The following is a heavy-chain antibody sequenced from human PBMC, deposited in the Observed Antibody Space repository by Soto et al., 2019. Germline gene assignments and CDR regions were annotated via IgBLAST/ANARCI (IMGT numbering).Heavy chain of an antibody. CDR3: AREDHTVLTSGGNDYYYGLDV. CDR1: GGSISSGDYY. V-gene: IGHV4-30-4*01. Sequence: QVQLQESGPGLVKPSQTLSLTCTVSGGSISSGDYYWSWIRQPPGKGLEWIGYISYSGSTYYNPSLQSRVYISLDKFKEEFLLELRSGTAADTAVYYCAREDHTVLTSGGNDYYYGLDVWGQGTTVTVSS. D-gene: IGHD3-10*01. J-gene: IGHJ6*02. CDR2: ISYSGST.